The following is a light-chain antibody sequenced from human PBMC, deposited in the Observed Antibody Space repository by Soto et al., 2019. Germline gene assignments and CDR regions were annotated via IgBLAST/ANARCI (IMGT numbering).Light chain of an antibody. J-gene: IGLJ1*01. CDR1: SSDVGGYNY. V-gene: IGLV2-14*03. CDR3: RSYTSSRTHV. Sequence: QSVLTQPASVSVSPGQSITISCTGTSSDVGGYNYVSWYQQHPGKAPKLMISDVSNRPSGVSTRFSGSKSGNTASLTISGLQAEDEAEYYWRSYTSSRTHVFGYGNTVTVL. CDR2: DVS.